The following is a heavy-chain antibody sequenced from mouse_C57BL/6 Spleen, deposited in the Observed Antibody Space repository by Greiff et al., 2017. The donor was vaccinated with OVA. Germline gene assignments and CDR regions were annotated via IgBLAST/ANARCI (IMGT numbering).Heavy chain of an antibody. Sequence: VMLVESGPELVKPGASVKISCKASGYAFSSSWMNWVKQRPGKGLEWIGRIYPGDGDTNYNGKFKGKATLTADKSSSTAYMQLSSLTSEDSAVYFCARCRNYGDYYAMDDWGKGTSVTVSS. CDR2: IYPGDGDT. J-gene: IGHJ4*01. CDR1: GYAFSSSW. D-gene: IGHD2-1*01. V-gene: IGHV1-82*01. CDR3: ARCRNYGDYYAMDD.